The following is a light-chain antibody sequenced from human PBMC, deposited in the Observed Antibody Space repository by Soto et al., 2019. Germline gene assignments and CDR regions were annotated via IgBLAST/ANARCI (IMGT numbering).Light chain of an antibody. J-gene: IGKJ2*01. CDR1: QGISSY. Sequence: AIRMTQSPSSFSASTGDRVTITCRASQGISSYLAWYQQKPGKAPKLLVYAASTLQYRVPSRFSGSGSGTDFTLTISCLQSEDCATYFCQQYYTYPQTFGQGTKLEIK. CDR2: AAS. V-gene: IGKV1-8*01. CDR3: QQYYTYPQT.